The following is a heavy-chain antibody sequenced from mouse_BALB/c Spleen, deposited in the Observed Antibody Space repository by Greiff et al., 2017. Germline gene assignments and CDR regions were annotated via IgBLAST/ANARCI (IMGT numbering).Heavy chain of an antibody. CDR2: IRLKSDNYAT. J-gene: IGHJ2*01. D-gene: IGHD1-1*01. Sequence: EVQRVESGGGLVQPGGSMKLSCVASGFTFSNYWMSWVRQSPEKGLEWVAQIRLKSDNYATHYAESVKGRFTISRDDSKSSVYLQMNNLRAEDTGIYYCTRYYYGSRPYFDYWGQGTTLTVSS. CDR3: TRYYYGSRPYFDY. CDR1: GFTFSNYW. V-gene: IGHV6-3*02.